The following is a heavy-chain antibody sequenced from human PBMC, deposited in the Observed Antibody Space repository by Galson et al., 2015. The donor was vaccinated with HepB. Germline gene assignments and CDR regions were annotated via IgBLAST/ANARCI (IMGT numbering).Heavy chain of an antibody. CDR1: GYTFTGYY. Sequence: SVKVSCKASGYTFTGYYMHWVRQAPGQGLERMGWISPNSGGTDFAQKFQGRVTMTRDTSISTAYMQLSRLRSDDTAVYYCARTSADYVWGNYRHDAFDIWGQGTMVSVSS. D-gene: IGHD3-16*02. V-gene: IGHV1-2*02. CDR3: ARTSADYVWGNYRHDAFDI. J-gene: IGHJ3*02. CDR2: ISPNSGGT.